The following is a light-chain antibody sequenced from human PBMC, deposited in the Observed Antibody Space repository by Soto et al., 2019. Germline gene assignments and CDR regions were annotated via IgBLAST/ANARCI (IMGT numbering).Light chain of an antibody. CDR1: SCDVGGYNY. Sequence: QSVLTQPASVSGSPGQSITISCPGTSCDVGGYNYVSWYQQYPGKVPKLIIFDVSNRPSGVSNRFSGSKSGNTASLTISGLQAEDEADYYCSSYTNNLGVFGTGTKVTVL. CDR3: SSYTNNLGV. J-gene: IGLJ1*01. CDR2: DVS. V-gene: IGLV2-14*01.